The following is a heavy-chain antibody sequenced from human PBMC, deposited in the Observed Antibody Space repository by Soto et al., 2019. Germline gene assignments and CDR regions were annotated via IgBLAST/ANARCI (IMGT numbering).Heavy chain of an antibody. V-gene: IGHV4-39*01. D-gene: IGHD6-13*01. CDR3: ARPWQQLVQWSWFDP. J-gene: IGHJ5*02. CDR1: GGSISSARYF. Sequence: QLQLQESGPGRVKPSETLSLTCTVSGGSISSARYFWVWIRQPPGKGLEWIGSIDYSGSTKYNPSLKSRVTISMDTSKNQFSLKLTSVTAADTALYYCARPWQQLVQWSWFDPWGQGTLVTVSS. CDR2: IDYSGST.